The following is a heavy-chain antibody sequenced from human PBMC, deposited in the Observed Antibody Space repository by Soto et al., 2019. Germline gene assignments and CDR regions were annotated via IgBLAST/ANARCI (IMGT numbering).Heavy chain of an antibody. Sequence: SGPTLVNPTQTLTLTCTFSGFSFGVSGVGVGWIRQPPGKALGWLALIFWNDDQRYSPSLKSRLTIAKDTSKNQVVLTMTNMDPADTATYFCARAYTYDFVHWSQGTLVTVSS. V-gene: IGHV2-5*01. CDR1: GFSFGVSGVG. D-gene: IGHD1-20*01. CDR3: ARAYTYDFVH. J-gene: IGHJ4*02. CDR2: IFWNDDQ.